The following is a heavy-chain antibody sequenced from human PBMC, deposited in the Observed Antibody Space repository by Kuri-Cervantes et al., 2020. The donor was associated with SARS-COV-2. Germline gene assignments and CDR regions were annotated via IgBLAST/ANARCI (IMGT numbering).Heavy chain of an antibody. CDR3: ARHDY. CDR1: GGSISSGGYY. CDR2: IYYDGRT. Sequence: ESLKISCTVSGGSISSGGYYWGWIRQPPGKGLEFIGTIYYDGRTYYNTSLKSRVTISVDTSKNQFSLKLSSVTAADTAVYYCARHDYWGQGTLVT. J-gene: IGHJ4*02. V-gene: IGHV4-39*01.